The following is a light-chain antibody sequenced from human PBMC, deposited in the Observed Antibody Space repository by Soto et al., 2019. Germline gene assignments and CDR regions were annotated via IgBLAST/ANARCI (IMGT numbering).Light chain of an antibody. CDR1: QTVRNNY. Sequence: EFVLTQSPGTLSLTPGERATLSCRASQTVRNNYLAWYQQKPGQAPRLLIYDASSRAAGIPDRFSGGGSGTDFTLTISILEAEDFAVYYCQQFSSYPLTFGGGTKVDIK. CDR3: QQFSSYPLT. V-gene: IGKV3-20*01. CDR2: DAS. J-gene: IGKJ4*01.